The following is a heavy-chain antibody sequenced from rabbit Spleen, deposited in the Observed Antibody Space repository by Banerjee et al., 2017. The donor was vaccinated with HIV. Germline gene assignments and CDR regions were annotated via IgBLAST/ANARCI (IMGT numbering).Heavy chain of an antibody. CDR3: ARAPFSYATGYYFDL. CDR2: IYAGSSGNT. Sequence: QEQLVEYGGDLVQPEGSLTLTCTASGFSFTTSYYMCWVRQAPGKGLEWIACIYAGSSGNTYYASWAKGRFTISKTSSTTVTLQMTSLTAADTATYFCARAPFSYATGYYFDLWGQGTLVTVS. J-gene: IGHJ4*01. V-gene: IGHV1S45*01. CDR1: GFSFTTSYY. D-gene: IGHD6-1*01.